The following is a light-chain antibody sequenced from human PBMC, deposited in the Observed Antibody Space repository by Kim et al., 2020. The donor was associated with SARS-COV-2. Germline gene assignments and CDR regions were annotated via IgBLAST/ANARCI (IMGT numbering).Light chain of an antibody. J-gene: IGLJ1*01. CDR1: NIGSKN. Sequence: VALGQTARITSGGNNIGSKNVRWYQQKPGQAPVLVIYRDSNRPSGIPERFSGSNSGNTATLTISRAQAGDEADYYCQVWDSSTYVFGTGTKVTVL. V-gene: IGLV3-9*01. CDR2: RDS. CDR3: QVWDSSTYV.